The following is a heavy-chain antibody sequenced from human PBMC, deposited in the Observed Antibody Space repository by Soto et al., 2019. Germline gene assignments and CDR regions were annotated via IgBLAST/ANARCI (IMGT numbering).Heavy chain of an antibody. Sequence: QVQLVQSGAEVKKPGSSVKVSCKASGGTFSSYAISWVRQAPGQGLEWMGGIIPIFGTANYAQKFQGRVTITADKSTSTAYMELSSLRSEDTAVYYCAIPALGYCSSTSCYRLGGWWFDPWGQGTLVTVSS. CDR3: AIPALGYCSSTSCYRLGGWWFDP. J-gene: IGHJ5*02. V-gene: IGHV1-69*06. D-gene: IGHD2-2*01. CDR2: IIPIFGTA. CDR1: GGTFSSYA.